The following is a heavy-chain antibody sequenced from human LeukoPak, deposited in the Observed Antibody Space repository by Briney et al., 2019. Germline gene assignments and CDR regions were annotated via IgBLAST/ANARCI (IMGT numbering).Heavy chain of an antibody. V-gene: IGHV3-23*01. J-gene: IGHJ4*02. CDR1: GFTFSSYA. CDR2: TSGSGGST. D-gene: IGHD6-13*01. Sequence: PGGSLRLSCAASGFTFSSYAMSWVRQAPGKGLEWVSATSGSGGSTYYADSVKGRFTISRDNSKNTLYLQMNSLRAEDTAVYYCAKVRSRIAAAGTSVYYFDYWGQGTLVTVSS. CDR3: AKVRSRIAAAGTSVYYFDY.